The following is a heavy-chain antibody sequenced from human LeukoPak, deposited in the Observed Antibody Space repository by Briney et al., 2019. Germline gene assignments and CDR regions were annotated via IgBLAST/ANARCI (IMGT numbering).Heavy chain of an antibody. D-gene: IGHD2-2*01. J-gene: IGHJ4*02. V-gene: IGHV3-11*01. CDR3: SREGVRSRGYCSITSCYVFYLDY. CDR1: GFTFSDYY. CDR2: ISSSGSTI. Sequence: GGSLRLSCAASGFTFSDYYMSWIRQAPGKGLEWVSYISSSGSTIYYADSVKGRLTISRDNAKNSLYLQMNSLRAEDTAVYYRSREGVRSRGYCSITSCYVFYLDYWGQGTLVTVPS.